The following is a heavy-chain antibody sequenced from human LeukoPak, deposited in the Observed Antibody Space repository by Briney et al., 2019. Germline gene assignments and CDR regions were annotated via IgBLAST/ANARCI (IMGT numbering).Heavy chain of an antibody. CDR3: ARGAAAPNYYYYYYGMDV. V-gene: IGHV3-7*03. Sequence: GGSLRLSCAASGFTFSSYWMCWVRQAPGKGLEWVANIKQDGSEKYYVDSVKGRFTISRDNAKNSLYLQMYSLRAEDTAVYYCARGAAAPNYYYYYYGMDVWGQGTTVTVSS. CDR1: GFTFSSYW. J-gene: IGHJ6*02. CDR2: IKQDGSEK. D-gene: IGHD6-13*01.